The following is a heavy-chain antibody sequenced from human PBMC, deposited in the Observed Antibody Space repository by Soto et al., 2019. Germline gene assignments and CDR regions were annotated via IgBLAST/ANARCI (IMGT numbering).Heavy chain of an antibody. CDR3: ARGMGRYFDL. Sequence: QGHLQESGPGLVKPSETLSLTCAISGDSIGNFYWSWIRQPAGKGLESLGRLSASGRTNYSPSLQSRVTMPLDRSNNRFSLRLTSVSAADTAVYFCARGMGRYFDLWGRGTLVTVSS. CDR2: LSASGRT. CDR1: GDSIGNFY. V-gene: IGHV4-4*07. D-gene: IGHD2-8*01. J-gene: IGHJ2*01.